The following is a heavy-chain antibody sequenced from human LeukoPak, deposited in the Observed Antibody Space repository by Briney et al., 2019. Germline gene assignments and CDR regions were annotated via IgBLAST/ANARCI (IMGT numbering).Heavy chain of an antibody. D-gene: IGHD3-9*01. Sequence: GGSLRLSCAASGFTFSSYGMHWVRQAPGKGLEWVAVIWYDGSNKYYAGSVKGRFTISRDNSKNTLYLQMNSLRAEDTAVYYRARSEGYYDILTGYYYYYGMDVWGKGTTVTVSS. J-gene: IGHJ6*04. CDR3: ARSEGYYDILTGYYYYYGMDV. CDR1: GFTFSSYG. CDR2: IWYDGSNK. V-gene: IGHV3-33*01.